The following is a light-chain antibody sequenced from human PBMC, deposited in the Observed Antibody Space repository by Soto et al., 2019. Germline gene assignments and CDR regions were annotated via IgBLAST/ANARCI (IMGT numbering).Light chain of an antibody. CDR1: QSVSSSY. J-gene: IGKJ5*01. V-gene: IGKV3-20*01. CDR3: QQYGSSPPIT. CDR2: GAS. Sequence: EVVLTHSPVTLSLSPGEIATLSCRASQSVSSSYLAWYQQKPGQAPRLLIYGASSRATGIPDRFSGSGSGTDFTLTISRLEPEDFAVYYCQQYGSSPPITFGQGTRLEI.